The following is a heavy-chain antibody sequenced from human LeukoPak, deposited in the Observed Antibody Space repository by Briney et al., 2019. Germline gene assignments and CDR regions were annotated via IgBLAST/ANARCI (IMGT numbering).Heavy chain of an antibody. Sequence: GGSLRLSCAASGFTFSIYAMSWVRQTPGKGLEWVSAISGPGGSTYYADSVKGRFTISRDNSKNTPFLQINSLRAEDTAVYYCPKLIRDFWSGYFGDYWGQGTLVTVSS. CDR2: ISGPGGST. J-gene: IGHJ4*02. V-gene: IGHV3-23*01. CDR1: GFTFSIYA. CDR3: PKLIRDFWSGYFGDY. D-gene: IGHD3-3*01.